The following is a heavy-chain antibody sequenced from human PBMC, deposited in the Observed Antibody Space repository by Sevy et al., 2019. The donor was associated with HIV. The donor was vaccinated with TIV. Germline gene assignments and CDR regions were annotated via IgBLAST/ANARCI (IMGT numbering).Heavy chain of an antibody. CDR2: ISSSSSYI. J-gene: IGHJ6*03. Sequence: GGSLRLSCAASGFTFSSYSMNWVRQAPGKGLEWVSSISSSSSYIYYADSVKGRFTISRDNAKNSLYLQMNSLRAEDTAVYYCARVSGIYYYYYMDVWAKGPRSPSP. CDR1: GFTFSSYS. D-gene: IGHD3-10*01. CDR3: ARVSGIYYYYYMDV. V-gene: IGHV3-21*01.